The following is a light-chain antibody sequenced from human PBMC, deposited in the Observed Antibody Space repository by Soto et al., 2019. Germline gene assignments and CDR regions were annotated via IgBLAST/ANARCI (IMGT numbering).Light chain of an antibody. V-gene: IGKV3D-15*02. CDR3: QQYGSSPIT. CDR2: GAS. CDR1: HSVNIN. J-gene: IGKJ5*01. Sequence: EIVMTQSPATLSVSPGERVTLSCRASHSVNINLAWYQQKPGQAPRLFIHGASTRATGIPARFSGSGSGTEFTLTISSLQSEDFAVYYCQQYGSSPITFGQGTRLEIK.